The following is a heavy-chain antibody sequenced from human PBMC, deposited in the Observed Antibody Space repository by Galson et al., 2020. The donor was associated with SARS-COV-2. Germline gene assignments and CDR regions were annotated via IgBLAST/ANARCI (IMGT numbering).Heavy chain of an antibody. CDR2: ISGAGSGT. V-gene: IGHV3-23*01. J-gene: IGHJ4*02. CDR3: EAADF. D-gene: IGHD6-25*01. CDR1: GFTFSTHP. Sequence: GESLRLSCAASGFTFSTHPMSWARQPPGTGLDRVSTISGAGSGTHYSDSVKDRFTISKDNNKNKLYLQMNNLRAEDTAVYYCEAADFWGRGTLVTVSA.